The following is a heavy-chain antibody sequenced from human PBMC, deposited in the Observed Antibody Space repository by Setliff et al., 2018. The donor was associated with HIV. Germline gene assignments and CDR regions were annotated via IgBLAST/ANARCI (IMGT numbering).Heavy chain of an antibody. Sequence: SETLSLTCAVSGYSISSGCYWGWIRQPPGKGLEWIGSMYHTGSTYYSPSLNSRFTISVDTSKNQFSLKLRSVTAADTAVYYCARQPLYNDYDWRSYYFDYWGQGSLVTGLL. J-gene: IGHJ4*02. CDR1: GYSISSGCY. CDR3: ARQPLYNDYDWRSYYFDY. D-gene: IGHD5-12*01. V-gene: IGHV4-38-2*01. CDR2: MYHTGST.